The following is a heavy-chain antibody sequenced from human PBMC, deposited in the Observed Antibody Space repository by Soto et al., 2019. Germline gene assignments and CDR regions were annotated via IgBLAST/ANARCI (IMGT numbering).Heavy chain of an antibody. CDR1: GFTFSRYS. D-gene: IGHD2-21*02. J-gene: IGHJ4*02. Sequence: EVQLVESGGGLVKPGGSLRLSCAASGFTFSRYSMNWVRQAPGKGLEWVSYMSSSSSYIYYADSVKGRFTISRDNAKNSLYLQMNSLRAEDTAVYYCARDLGYRLRGGDDDFDYWGQGTLVTVSS. CDR2: MSSSSSYI. CDR3: ARDLGYRLRGGDDDFDY. V-gene: IGHV3-21*01.